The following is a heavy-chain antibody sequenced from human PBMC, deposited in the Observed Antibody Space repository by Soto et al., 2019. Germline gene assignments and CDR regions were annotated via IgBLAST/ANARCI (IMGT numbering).Heavy chain of an antibody. J-gene: IGHJ4*02. CDR1: GFTFPNYP. V-gene: IGHV3-23*01. CDR3: ARAAFGILRYYFDY. D-gene: IGHD3-3*01. CDR2: LSGSGANS. Sequence: GGSLRLSCAASGFTFPNYPLSWVRRAPGKGLEWVSDLSGSGANSHYADSVKGRFTISRDNSKNTLFLQMSSLRAEDTAVYYCARAAFGILRYYFDYWGQGALVTVSS.